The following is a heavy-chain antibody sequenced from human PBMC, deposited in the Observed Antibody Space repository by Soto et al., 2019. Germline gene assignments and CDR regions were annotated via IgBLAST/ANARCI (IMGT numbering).Heavy chain of an antibody. CDR2: IYYSGST. J-gene: IGHJ4*02. V-gene: IGHV4-59*08. Sequence: SETLSLTCTVSGGSISSYYWSWIRQPPGKGLEWIGYIYYSGSTNYNPSLKSRVTISVDTSKNPFSLKLSSVTAADTAVYYCARQGDYVYYYFDYWGQGTLVTVSS. CDR3: ARQGDYVYYYFDY. D-gene: IGHD4-17*01. CDR1: GGSISSYY.